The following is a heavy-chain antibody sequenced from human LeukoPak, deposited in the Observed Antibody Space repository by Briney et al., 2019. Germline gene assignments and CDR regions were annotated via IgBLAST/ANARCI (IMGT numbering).Heavy chain of an antibody. D-gene: IGHD2-15*01. CDR2: ISAYNGNI. V-gene: IGHV1-18*01. CDR1: GYTFTSYG. Sequence: ASVKVSCKTSGYTFTSYGITWVRQDPGKGLEWMGWISAYNGNIDYAQNLQGRVTMTTDTSTSTAYMELRSLRSDDTAVYYCTIMTHCTGGTCYPYDHWGQGTMVAVSS. J-gene: IGHJ4*02. CDR3: TIMTHCTGGTCYPYDH.